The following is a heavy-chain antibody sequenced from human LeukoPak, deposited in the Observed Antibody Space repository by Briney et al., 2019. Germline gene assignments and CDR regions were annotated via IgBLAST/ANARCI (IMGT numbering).Heavy chain of an antibody. V-gene: IGHV4-4*07. CDR2: IYTSGGT. Sequence: SETLSLTCSVSGGSISSNYWSWIRQPAGKGLEWIGRIYTSGGTNYNPSLKSRVTISIDRSKNQFSLNLSSVTAADTAVYYCARGVWHFDLWGRGTLGTVSS. J-gene: IGHJ2*01. CDR1: GGSISSNY. CDR3: ARGVWHFDL.